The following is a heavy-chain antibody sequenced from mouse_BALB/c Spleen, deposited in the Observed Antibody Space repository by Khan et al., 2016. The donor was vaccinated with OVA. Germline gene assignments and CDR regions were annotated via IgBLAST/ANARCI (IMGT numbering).Heavy chain of an antibody. Sequence: VQLQESGAELARPGASVKMSCKASGYTFTSYTMHWVKQRPGQGLEWIGYINPSNGYTNYNQKFKDKATLTADKSSSTAYMQLSSLTSEDSAVDYCVRSGAYYRYDGYFDVWGAGTTVTVSS. D-gene: IGHD2-14*01. V-gene: IGHV1-4*01. CDR3: VRSGAYYRYDGYFDV. J-gene: IGHJ1*01. CDR2: INPSNGYT. CDR1: GYTFTSYT.